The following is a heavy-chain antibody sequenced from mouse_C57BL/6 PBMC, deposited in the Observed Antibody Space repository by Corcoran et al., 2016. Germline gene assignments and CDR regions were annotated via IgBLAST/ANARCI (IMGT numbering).Heavy chain of an antibody. J-gene: IGHJ4*01. CDR3: ARQEPSYYAMDY. Sequence: EVQLQQSGPELVKPGASVKISCKASGYTFTDYYMNWVKQSHGKSLEWIGDINTNNGGTSYNQKFKGKATLTVDKSSSTAYMELRSLTSEDSAVYYCARQEPSYYAMDYWGQGTSVTVSS. CDR2: INTNNGGT. V-gene: IGHV1-26*01. CDR1: GYTFTDYY.